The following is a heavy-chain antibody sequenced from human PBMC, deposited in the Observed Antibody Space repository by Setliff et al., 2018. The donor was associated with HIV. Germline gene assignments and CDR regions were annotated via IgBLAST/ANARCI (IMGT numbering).Heavy chain of an antibody. CDR3: ARHRSGYVYGPQDY. CDR1: GGSISSGSYY. CDR2: IYTSGST. J-gene: IGHJ4*02. Sequence: SETLSLTCTVSGGSISSGSYYWSWIRQPAGKGLQWIGRIYTSGSTNYNPSLKSRVTISVDTSKNQFSLKLNSVTAADTAVYYCARHRSGYVYGPQDYWGQGTLVTVSS. V-gene: IGHV4-61*02. D-gene: IGHD5-18*01.